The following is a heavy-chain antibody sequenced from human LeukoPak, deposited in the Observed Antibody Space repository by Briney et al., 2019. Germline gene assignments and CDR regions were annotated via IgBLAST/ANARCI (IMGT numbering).Heavy chain of an antibody. CDR2: SYYIEST. CDR1: GGSINHFY. CDR3: ARDNQWLNAFDI. V-gene: IGHV4-59*01. J-gene: IGHJ3*02. D-gene: IGHD3-22*01. Sequence: PSGTLSLTCTVSGGSINHFYWSWIRQPPGKGLKWIGYSYYIESTNYNPSLKSRVTISVDTSRNRFSLKLSSVTAADTAMYYCARDNQWLNAFDIWGQGTMVTVSS.